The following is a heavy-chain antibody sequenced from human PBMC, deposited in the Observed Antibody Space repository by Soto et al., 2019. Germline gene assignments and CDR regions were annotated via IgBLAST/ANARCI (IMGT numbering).Heavy chain of an antibody. CDR1: GGSISNGDYY. J-gene: IGHJ6*02. CDR3: AREPVPDHVYYGLDV. Sequence: ASETLSLTCTISGGSISNGDYYWNWIRQSPGKGLEWIGYIYYSGSTYYNPSLKSRVTMFVDTSNNQFSLKLTSVTVADTAVYYCAREPVPDHVYYGLDVWGQGTTVTVSS. V-gene: IGHV4-30-4*01. CDR2: IYYSGST. D-gene: IGHD2-8*01.